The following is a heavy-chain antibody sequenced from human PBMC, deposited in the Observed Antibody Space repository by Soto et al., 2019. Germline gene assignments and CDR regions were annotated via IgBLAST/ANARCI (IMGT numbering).Heavy chain of an antibody. J-gene: IGHJ4*02. CDR2: ISYDGSNK. CDR3: ARFWRAFDY. D-gene: IGHD3-3*01. Sequence: QVQLVESGGGVVQPGRSLRLSCAASGFTFSSYAMHWVRQAPGKGLEWVAVISYDGSNKYYADSVKGRFTISRDNSKNTLYLQMNSLRAEDTAVYYGARFWRAFDYWGQGTLVTVSS. CDR1: GFTFSSYA. V-gene: IGHV3-30-3*01.